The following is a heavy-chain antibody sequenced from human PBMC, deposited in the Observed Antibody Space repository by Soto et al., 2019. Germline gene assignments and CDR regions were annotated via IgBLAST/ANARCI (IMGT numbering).Heavy chain of an antibody. CDR1: GGSVSNKTYY. D-gene: IGHD4-17*01. V-gene: IGHV4-61*01. J-gene: IGHJ4*02. Sequence: PSETLSLTCSVSGGSVSNKTYYWSRIRQPPGKRLEWIGYVYYSGTTNYNPSLKSRVTISVDLSKNQFSLRLSSVTTADTALYYCARTTAVPNTLRSRYFFDYWGQGTLVTVYS. CDR2: VYYSGTT. CDR3: ARTTAVPNTLRSRYFFDY.